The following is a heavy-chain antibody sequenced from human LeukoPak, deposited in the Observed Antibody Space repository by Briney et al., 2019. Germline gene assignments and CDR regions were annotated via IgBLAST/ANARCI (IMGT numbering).Heavy chain of an antibody. Sequence: GGSLRLSCAASEFTFSSYSMNWVRQAPGKGLEWVSSISSSSSYIYYADPVKGRFTISRDNAKNSLYLQMNSLRAEDTAVYYCARRRCSGGSCYSDYWGQGTLVTVSS. V-gene: IGHV3-21*01. CDR2: ISSSSSYI. CDR3: ARRRCSGGSCYSDY. D-gene: IGHD2-15*01. CDR1: EFTFSSYS. J-gene: IGHJ4*02.